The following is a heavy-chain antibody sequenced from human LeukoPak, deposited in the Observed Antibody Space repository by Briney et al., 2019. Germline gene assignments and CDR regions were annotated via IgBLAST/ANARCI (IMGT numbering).Heavy chain of an antibody. V-gene: IGHV1-46*01. D-gene: IGHD6-13*01. J-gene: IGHJ4*02. CDR2: INPSGGST. CDR1: GYTFTSYY. Sequence: ASVKVSCKASGYTFTSYYMHWVRQAPGQGLEWMGIINPSGGSTSYAQKFQGRVTMTRDTSTSTVYMELSSLRSEDTAVYYCARGMGSLYSSSWYFNYWGQGTLVTVSS. CDR3: ARGMGSLYSSSWYFNY.